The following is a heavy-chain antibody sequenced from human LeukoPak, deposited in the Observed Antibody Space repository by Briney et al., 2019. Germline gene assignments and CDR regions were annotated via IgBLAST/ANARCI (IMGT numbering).Heavy chain of an antibody. CDR1: GGSISSYY. V-gene: IGHV4-59*01. Sequence: PSETLSLTCTVSGGSISSYYWSWIRQPPGKGLEWIGYIYYSGSTNYNPSLKSRVTISVDTTKNQFSLKLSSVTAADTAVYYCAGADYDFWSGYSRGCLDYWGQGTLVTVSS. J-gene: IGHJ4*02. CDR3: AGADYDFWSGYSRGCLDY. D-gene: IGHD3-3*01. CDR2: IYYSGST.